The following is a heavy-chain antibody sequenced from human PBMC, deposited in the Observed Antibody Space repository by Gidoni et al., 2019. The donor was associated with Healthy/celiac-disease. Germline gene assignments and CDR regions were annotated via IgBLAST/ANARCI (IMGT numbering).Heavy chain of an antibody. Sequence: QVQRVQSGAEVKKPGASVKVSCKASGYTFTSYGISWVRQAPGQGLEWMGWIGAYNGNTHYAQKLQGRVTMTTDTSTSTAYMELRSLRSDDTAVYYCARDGSGVVVITYGFDYWGQGTLVTVSS. V-gene: IGHV1-18*01. D-gene: IGHD3-22*01. CDR3: ARDGSGVVVITYGFDY. CDR1: GYTFTSYG. CDR2: IGAYNGNT. J-gene: IGHJ4*02.